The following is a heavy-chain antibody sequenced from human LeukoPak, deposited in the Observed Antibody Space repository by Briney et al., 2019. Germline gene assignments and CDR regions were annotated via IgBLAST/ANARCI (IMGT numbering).Heavy chain of an antibody. CDR1: DDSISSDF. D-gene: IGHD6-19*01. CDR3: ARLPDVSGWPFDY. J-gene: IGHJ4*02. V-gene: IGHV4-59*01. Sequence: PSETLSLTCTASDDSISSDFWTWIRQPPGEGLEWIGYIHYSGSTKYNPSLKSRVTMSVDKSKNQFSLKLSSVTAADTAIYYCARLPDVSGWPFDYWGQGILVTVAS. CDR2: IHYSGST.